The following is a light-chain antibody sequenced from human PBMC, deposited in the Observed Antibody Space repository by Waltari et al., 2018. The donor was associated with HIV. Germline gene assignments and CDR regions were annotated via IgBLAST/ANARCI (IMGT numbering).Light chain of an antibody. J-gene: IGLJ3*02. CDR2: DVT. CDR1: SSDVGGYKY. V-gene: IGLV2-11*01. CDR3: CSYAGVYTRWV. Sequence: LTQPRSVSGSPGQSISISCTGTSSDVGGYKYVSWYQQYPGEVPKLMIYDVTKRPSGVPDRFSGSKSGNTASLTISGLQAEDEADYYCCSYAGVYTRWVFGGGTKLTVL.